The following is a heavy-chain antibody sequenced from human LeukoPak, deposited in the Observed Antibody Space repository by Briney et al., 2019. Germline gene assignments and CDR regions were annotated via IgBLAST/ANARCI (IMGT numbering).Heavy chain of an antibody. J-gene: IGHJ4*02. CDR2: YDGSNK. Sequence: YDGSNKYYADSVKGRFTISRDNSKNTLYLQMNSLRAEDTAVYYCARDLTGIYDFWSGPTDYWGQGTLVTVSS. CDR3: ARDLTGIYDFWSGPTDY. D-gene: IGHD3-3*01. V-gene: IGHV3-30-3*01.